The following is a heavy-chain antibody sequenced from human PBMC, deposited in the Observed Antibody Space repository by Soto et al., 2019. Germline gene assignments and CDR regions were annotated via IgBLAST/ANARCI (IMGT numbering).Heavy chain of an antibody. D-gene: IGHD6-13*01. J-gene: IGHJ6*02. Sequence: QVQLVQSGAEVKKPGSSVKVSCKASGGTFSSYAISWVRQAPGQGLEWMGGIIPIFGTANYAQKFQGRVTITADESTSTAYMELSSLRSEDTAVYYCARGVVAAAVIYYYGMDVWCQGTTVTVSS. CDR2: IIPIFGTA. CDR1: GGTFSSYA. CDR3: ARGVVAAAVIYYYGMDV. V-gene: IGHV1-69*12.